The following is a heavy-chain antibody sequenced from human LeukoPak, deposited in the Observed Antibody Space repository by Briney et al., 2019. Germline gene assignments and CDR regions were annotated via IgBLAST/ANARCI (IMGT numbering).Heavy chain of an antibody. CDR3: ARGRVLRYFDWLSLGY. J-gene: IGHJ4*02. Sequence: GGSLRLSCAASGFTFSNYAMTGVRQAPGKGLEWVAVISYDGSNKYYADSVKGRFTISRDNSKNTLYPKMNSLRAEDTAVYYCARGRVLRYFDWLSLGYWGQGTLVTVSS. D-gene: IGHD3-9*01. CDR2: ISYDGSNK. CDR1: GFTFSNYA. V-gene: IGHV3-30*04.